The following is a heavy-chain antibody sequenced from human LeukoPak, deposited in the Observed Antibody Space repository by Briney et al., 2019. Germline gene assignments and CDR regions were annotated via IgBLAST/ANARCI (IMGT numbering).Heavy chain of an antibody. CDR3: AKDFNLGR. J-gene: IGHJ4*02. CDR2: IRGSGDTT. V-gene: IGHV3-23*01. D-gene: IGHD3-16*01. Sequence: PGGLLRLSCAASGFTFSSDTKSWGRQAPGKGLEWVSAIRGSGDTTSYADSVKGRFAISRDNSKNTLYLEMNSLRAEDTAVYHCAKDFNLGRWGQGTLVTVSS. CDR1: GFTFSSDT.